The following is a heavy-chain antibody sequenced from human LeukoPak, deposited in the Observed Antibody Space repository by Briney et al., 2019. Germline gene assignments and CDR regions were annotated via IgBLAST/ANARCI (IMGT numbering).Heavy chain of an antibody. CDR1: GFTFSSYA. V-gene: IGHV3-23*01. J-gene: IGHJ6*02. CDR2: ISGSGGST. Sequence: GGSLRLSCAASGFTFSSYAMSWVRQAPGKGLEWVSAISGSGGSTYYADSVKGRFTISRDNSKNTLYLQMNSLRAEDTAVYYCAKRSGYSYDIYYYYGMDVWGQRTTVTVSS. D-gene: IGHD5-18*01. CDR3: AKRSGYSYDIYYYYGMDV.